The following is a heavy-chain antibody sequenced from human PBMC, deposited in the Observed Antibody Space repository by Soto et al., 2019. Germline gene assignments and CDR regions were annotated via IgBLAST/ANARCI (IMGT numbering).Heavy chain of an antibody. V-gene: IGHV3-11*06. J-gene: IGHJ5*02. Sequence: GGSLRLSCAVSGFTFGDSDISWIRQAPWKGLEWLSYISPGSRYPAYADSVKGRFTISRDNAKRSLYLQMMSLTAEDTAIYYCVRGGGGGLFDPWGQGTMVTVSS. CDR1: GFTFGDSD. CDR2: ISPGSRYP. D-gene: IGHD2-15*01. CDR3: VRGGGGGLFDP.